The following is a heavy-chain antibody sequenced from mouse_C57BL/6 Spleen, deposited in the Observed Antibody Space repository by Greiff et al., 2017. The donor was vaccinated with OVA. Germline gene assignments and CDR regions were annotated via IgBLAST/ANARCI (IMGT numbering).Heavy chain of an antibody. D-gene: IGHD1-1*01. CDR3: AREGTTGVAGGYAMDY. CDR2: INPGSGGT. J-gene: IGHJ4*01. CDR1: GYAFTNYL. V-gene: IGHV1-54*01. Sequence: VKLQQSGAELVRPGTSVKVSCKASGYAFTNYLIEWVKQRPGQGLEWIGVINPGSGGTNYNEKFKGKATLTADKSSSTAYMQLSSLTSADSAVYFCAREGTTGVAGGYAMDYWGQGTSVTVSS.